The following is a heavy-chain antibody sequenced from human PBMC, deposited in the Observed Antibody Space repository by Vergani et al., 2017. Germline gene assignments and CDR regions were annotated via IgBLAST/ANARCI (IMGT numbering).Heavy chain of an antibody. D-gene: IGHD3-3*01. CDR1: GGSISSGSYY. CDR3: ARDRRITIFGVVSGAFDI. V-gene: IGHV4-61*02. Sequence: QVQLQESGPGLVKPSQTLSLTCTVSGGSISSGSYYWSWIRQPAGKGLAWIGRIYTSGSTNYNPSLRRRVTISVDTSKNQFSLKLSSVTAADTAVYYCARDRRITIFGVVSGAFDIWGQGTMVTVSS. CDR2: IYTSGST. J-gene: IGHJ3*02.